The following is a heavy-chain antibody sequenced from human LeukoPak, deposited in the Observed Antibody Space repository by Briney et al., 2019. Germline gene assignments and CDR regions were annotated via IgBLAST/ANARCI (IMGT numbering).Heavy chain of an antibody. Sequence: SETLSLTCTVSGGSISSYYWSGIRQPPGKGLEWIGYIYYSGSTNYNPSLKSRVTISVDTSKNQFSLKLSSVTAADTAVYYCARVGIAAALDYWGQGTLVTVSS. V-gene: IGHV4-59*01. CDR1: GGSISSYY. J-gene: IGHJ4*02. D-gene: IGHD6-13*01. CDR2: IYYSGST. CDR3: ARVGIAAALDY.